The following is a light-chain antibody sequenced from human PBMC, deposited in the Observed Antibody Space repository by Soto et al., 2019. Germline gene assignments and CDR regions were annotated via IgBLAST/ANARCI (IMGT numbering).Light chain of an antibody. J-gene: IGKJ5*01. CDR3: QQLNSYPSIT. CDR2: DAS. Sequence: DLQRSHSPSTLSATAGDRVTIAWVSSQSISSWLAWYQHKPGKAPNLLIYDASTLHSGVPSRFSGGGSGTDFTLTISSLQPEDFATYYCQQLNSYPSITFGQGTRLETK. CDR1: QSISSW. V-gene: IGKV1-5*01.